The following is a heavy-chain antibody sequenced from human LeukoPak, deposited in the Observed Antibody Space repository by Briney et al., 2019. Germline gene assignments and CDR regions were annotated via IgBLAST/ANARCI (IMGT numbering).Heavy chain of an antibody. CDR2: IIPLFGTA. CDR1: GGTFSSYA. Sequence: SVKVSCKASGGTFSSYAISWVRQAPGQGLEWMGGIIPLFGTANYAQKFQGRVTITADESTSTAYMELSSLRSEDTAVYYCARHSSSWYREYFQHWGQGTLVTVSS. V-gene: IGHV1-69*01. D-gene: IGHD6-13*01. CDR3: ARHSSSWYREYFQH. J-gene: IGHJ1*01.